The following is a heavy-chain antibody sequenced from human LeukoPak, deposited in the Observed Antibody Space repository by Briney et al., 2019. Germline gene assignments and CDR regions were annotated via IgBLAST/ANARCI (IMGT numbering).Heavy chain of an antibody. CDR2: IYYSGNT. CDR1: GVSITSGDYY. CDR3: ARERGHCSSASCHKYFDL. J-gene: IGHJ2*01. Sequence: SETLSLTCTVSGVSITSGDYYWSWIRQPPGKGLEWIGHIYYSGNTYYNPSLKSRVSISVDTSKNQFSLKLNSVTAADTAVYYCARERGHCSSASCHKYFDLWGRGTLVTVSS. D-gene: IGHD2-2*01. V-gene: IGHV4-30-4*08.